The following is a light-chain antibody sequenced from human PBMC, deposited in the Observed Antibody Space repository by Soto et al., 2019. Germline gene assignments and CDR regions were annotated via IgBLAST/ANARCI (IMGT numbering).Light chain of an antibody. CDR3: QQFRNWPWT. Sequence: EILLTQSPGTLSVSPGDRVTLSCRASQSITINLTWYQHKPGQAPRLLIPSASTIATCVPARISGRGSGTEFKLTISSLQSEDFAVYYCQQFRNWPWTFGQGTKVDIK. CDR2: SAS. V-gene: IGKV3D-15*01. J-gene: IGKJ1*01. CDR1: QSITIN.